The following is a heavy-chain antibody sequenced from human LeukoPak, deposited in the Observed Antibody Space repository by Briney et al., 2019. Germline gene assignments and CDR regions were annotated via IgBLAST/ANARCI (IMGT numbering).Heavy chain of an antibody. CDR1: GFTFSRYG. J-gene: IGHJ4*02. D-gene: IGHD4-17*01. CDR2: ILFDGSNK. V-gene: IGHV3-33*06. CDR3: AKVSDGDYYLDY. Sequence: PGGSLRLSCAASGFTFSRYGMHWVRQAPGKGLEWVAVILFDGSNKYYADSVKGRFTISRDNSKNTLYLQMNSLRAEDTAVYYCAKVSDGDYYLDYWGQGTLVTVSS.